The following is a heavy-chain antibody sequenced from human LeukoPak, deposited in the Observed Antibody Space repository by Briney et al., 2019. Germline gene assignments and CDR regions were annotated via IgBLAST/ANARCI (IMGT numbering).Heavy chain of an antibody. Sequence: PGRSLRLSCAASGFXFSNYGIHWVRQAPGKGLEWVALISYDGSNKYFADSVKGRFTISRDNSKNTLYLQMHSLRAEDTAVYYCAKDNVAAAGRYFDYWGQGTLATVSS. J-gene: IGHJ4*02. CDR2: ISYDGSNK. CDR3: AKDNVAAAGRYFDY. D-gene: IGHD6-13*01. V-gene: IGHV3-30*18. CDR1: GFXFSNYG.